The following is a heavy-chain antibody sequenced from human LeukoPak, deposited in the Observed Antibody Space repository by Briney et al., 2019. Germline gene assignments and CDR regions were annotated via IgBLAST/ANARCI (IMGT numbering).Heavy chain of an antibody. D-gene: IGHD2-2*02. CDR1: GFTFSSYE. Sequence: PGGSLRLSCAASGFTFSSYEMNWVRQAPGKGLEWVSYISSSGSTIYYADSMKGRFTISRDNAKNSLYLQMNSLRAEDTAVYYCARIMALVVPAAITYYYYYMDVWGKGTTVTVSS. CDR3: ARIMALVVPAAITYYYYYMDV. J-gene: IGHJ6*03. V-gene: IGHV3-48*03. CDR2: ISSSGSTI.